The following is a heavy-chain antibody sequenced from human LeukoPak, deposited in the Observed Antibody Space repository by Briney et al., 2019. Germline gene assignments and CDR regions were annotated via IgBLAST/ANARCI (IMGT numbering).Heavy chain of an antibody. Sequence: ETLSLTCSVSGDSISSSDSYWGWIRQPPGKGLEWVSAISGSGGITYYADSVKGRCTISRGNSKNTVYLQMNSLRAEDTAVYYCAKRLHDSSGYDYWGQGTLVTVSS. CDR1: GDSISSSDSY. CDR3: AKRLHDSSGYDY. J-gene: IGHJ4*02. D-gene: IGHD3-22*01. CDR2: ISGSGGIT. V-gene: IGHV3-23*01.